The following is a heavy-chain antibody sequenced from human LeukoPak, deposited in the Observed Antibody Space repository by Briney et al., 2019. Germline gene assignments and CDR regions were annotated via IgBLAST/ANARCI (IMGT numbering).Heavy chain of an antibody. CDR1: GYTFTGYY. J-gene: IGHJ4*02. D-gene: IGHD2-15*01. V-gene: IGHV7-4-1*02. Sequence: ASVKVSCKTSGYTFTGYYMHWVRQAPGQGLEWMGWINTNTGNPTYAQGFTGRFVFSLDTSVSTAYLQISSLKAEDTAVYYCARARRYCSGGSCLLYYFDYWGQGTLVTVSS. CDR3: ARARRYCSGGSCLLYYFDY. CDR2: INTNTGNP.